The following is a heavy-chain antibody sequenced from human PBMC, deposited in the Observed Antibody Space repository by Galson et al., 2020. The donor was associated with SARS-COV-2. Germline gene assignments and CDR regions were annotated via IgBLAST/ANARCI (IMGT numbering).Heavy chain of an antibody. V-gene: IGHV3-23*01. CDR2: ISGSGSRT. Sequence: GGSLRLSCAASGFTFSSYAMSWVRQAPGKGLEWVSGISGSGSRTYYADSEKGRFTISRDNSKNTLYLQMNSLRAEDTAVYYCAKEMFTAMFEWGQGTLVTVAS. CDR3: AKEMFTAMFE. J-gene: IGHJ4*02. CDR1: GFTFSSYA. D-gene: IGHD5-18*01.